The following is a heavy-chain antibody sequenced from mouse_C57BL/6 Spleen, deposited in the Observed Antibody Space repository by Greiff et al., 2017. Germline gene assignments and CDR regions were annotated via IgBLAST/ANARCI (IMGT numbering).Heavy chain of an antibody. Sequence: QVQLQQSGPELVKPGASVKISCKASGYAFSSSWMNWVKQRPGQGLEWIGDIYPGSGSTNYNEKFKSKATLTVDTSSSTAYMQLSSRTSEDSAVYDCAREGRDYFDYWGQGTTLTVSS. J-gene: IGHJ2*01. CDR3: AREGRDYFDY. CDR2: IYPGSGST. V-gene: IGHV1-55*01. CDR1: GYAFSSSW.